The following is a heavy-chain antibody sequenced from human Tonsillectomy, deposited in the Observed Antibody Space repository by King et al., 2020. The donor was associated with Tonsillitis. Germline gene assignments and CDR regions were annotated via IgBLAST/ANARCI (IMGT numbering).Heavy chain of an antibody. CDR3: AREPYSSSWKYYFDY. J-gene: IGHJ4*02. V-gene: IGHV1-69*01. CDR1: GGTFSSYA. D-gene: IGHD6-13*01. CDR2: IIPIFGTA. Sequence: VQLVESGAEVKKPGSSVKVSCKASGGTFSSYAISWVRQAPGQGLEWMGGIIPIFGTANYAQKFQGRVTITADESTSTAYMELSSLRSEDTAVYYCAREPYSSSWKYYFDYWGQGTLVTVSS.